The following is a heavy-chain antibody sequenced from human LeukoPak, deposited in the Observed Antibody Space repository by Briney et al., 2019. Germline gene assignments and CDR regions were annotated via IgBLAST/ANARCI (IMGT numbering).Heavy chain of an antibody. J-gene: IGHJ4*02. Sequence: SETLSLTCTVSGGSISSSSYYWGWIRQPPGKGLEWIGSIYHSGSTNYNPSLKSRVTISVDKSKNQFSLKLSSVTAADTAVYYCARVRIAVAGVDYWGQGTLVTVSS. CDR2: IYHSGST. D-gene: IGHD6-19*01. CDR1: GGSISSSSYY. V-gene: IGHV4-39*07. CDR3: ARVRIAVAGVDY.